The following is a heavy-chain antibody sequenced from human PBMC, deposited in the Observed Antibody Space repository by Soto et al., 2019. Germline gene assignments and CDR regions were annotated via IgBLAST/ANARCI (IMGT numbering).Heavy chain of an antibody. CDR1: GYTFTSYY. CDR2: INPSGGST. J-gene: IGHJ5*02. Sequence: ASVKVSCKASGYTFTSYYMHWVRQAPGQGLEWMGIINPSGGSTSYAQKFQGRVTMTRDTSTSTAYMELSSLRSEDTAVYYCARVPRLRWRGRNWFLPWCQATLVTV. V-gene: IGHV1-46*01. CDR3: ARVPRLRWRGRNWFLP. D-gene: IGHD3-3*01.